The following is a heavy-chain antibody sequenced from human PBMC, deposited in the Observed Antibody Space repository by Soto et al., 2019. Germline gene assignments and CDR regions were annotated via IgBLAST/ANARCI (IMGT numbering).Heavy chain of an antibody. CDR1: GYTFTGYS. J-gene: IGHJ4*02. Sequence: QVQLVQSGAAVKKPGASVKVSCKASGYTFTGYSIHWVRQAPGQRLEWMGWINTGNGDTKSSQNFQGRVTFTRDTSASTAYMGLSSLRSEDTAVYYCAKDSSWADYWGQGTLVTVSS. D-gene: IGHD6-13*01. V-gene: IGHV1-3*04. CDR2: INTGNGDT. CDR3: AKDSSWADY.